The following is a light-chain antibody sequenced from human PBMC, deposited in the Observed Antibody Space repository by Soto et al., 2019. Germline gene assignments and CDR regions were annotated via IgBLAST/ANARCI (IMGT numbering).Light chain of an antibody. CDR1: SSDVGGYNY. Sequence: QSVLTQPASVFGSPGQSITISCTGTSSDVGGYNYVSWYQQHPGKAPKLMIYDVSNRPSGVSNRFSGSKSGNTASLTISGLQAEDEADYYCSSYTSSSTLGLYVFGTGTKVTVL. J-gene: IGLJ1*01. CDR3: SSYTSSSTLGLYV. V-gene: IGLV2-14*01. CDR2: DVS.